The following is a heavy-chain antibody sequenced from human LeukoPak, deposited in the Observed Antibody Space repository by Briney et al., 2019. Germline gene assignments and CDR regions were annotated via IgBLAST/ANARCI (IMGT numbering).Heavy chain of an antibody. Sequence: VASVKVSCKASGCTFSSYAISWVRQAPGQGLEWMGGIIPIFGTANYAQKFQGRVTITTDESTSTAYMELSSLRSEDTAVYYCAKYSSGQRYDYWGQGTLVTVSS. CDR1: GCTFSSYA. J-gene: IGHJ4*02. V-gene: IGHV1-69*05. CDR3: AKYSSGQRYDY. D-gene: IGHD6-19*01. CDR2: IIPIFGTA.